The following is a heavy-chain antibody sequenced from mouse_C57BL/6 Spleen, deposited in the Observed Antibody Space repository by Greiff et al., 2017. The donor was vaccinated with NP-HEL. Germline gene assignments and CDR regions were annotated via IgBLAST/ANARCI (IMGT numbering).Heavy chain of an antibody. CDR3: ARHWARAMDY. CDR2: IHPNSGST. CDR1: GYTFTSYW. V-gene: IGHV1-64*01. Sequence: QVQLKQPGAELVKPGASVKLSCKASGYTFTSYWMHWVKQRPGQGLEWIGMIHPNSGSTNYNEKFKSKATLTVDKSSSTAYMQLSSLTSEDSAVYYCARHWARAMDYWGQGTSVTVSS. J-gene: IGHJ4*01. D-gene: IGHD4-1*01.